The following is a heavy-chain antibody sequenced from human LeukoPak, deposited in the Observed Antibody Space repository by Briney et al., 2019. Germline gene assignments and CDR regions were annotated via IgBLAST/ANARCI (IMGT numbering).Heavy chain of an antibody. J-gene: IGHJ4*02. CDR1: GFTVSSNY. CDR3: AREGGSSVGYDY. Sequence: GGSLRLSCAASGFTVSSNYMSWVRQAPGKGLEWVSVIYSGGSTYYADSVKGRFTISRDNSKNTLYLQMNSLRAKDTAVYYCAREGGSSVGYDYWGQGTLVTVSS. CDR2: IYSGGST. V-gene: IGHV3-66*01. D-gene: IGHD6-19*01.